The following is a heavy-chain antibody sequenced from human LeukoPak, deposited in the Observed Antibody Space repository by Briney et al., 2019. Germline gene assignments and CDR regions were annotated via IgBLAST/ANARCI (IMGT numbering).Heavy chain of an antibody. CDR1: GFTFSDYY. Sequence: GGSLRLSCAASGFTFSDYYMSWIRQAPGKGLEWVSYISSSGSTIYYADSVKGRLTISRDNPKNSLYLQMNSLRAEDTAVYYCARDLSYDFWSGYLDYWGQGTLVTVSS. V-gene: IGHV3-11*04. CDR3: ARDLSYDFWSGYLDY. D-gene: IGHD3-3*01. CDR2: ISSSGSTI. J-gene: IGHJ4*02.